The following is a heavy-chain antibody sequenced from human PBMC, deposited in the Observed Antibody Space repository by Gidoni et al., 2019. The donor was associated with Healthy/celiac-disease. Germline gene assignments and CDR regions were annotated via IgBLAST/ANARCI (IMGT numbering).Heavy chain of an antibody. CDR1: GCTFSSYT. CDR2: IIPILGIA. J-gene: IGHJ4*02. V-gene: IGHV1-69*04. CDR3: ARDTIVGAAKD. D-gene: IGHD1-26*01. Sequence: QVQLVHSGAEVKKPGSSVKVSCKASGCTFSSYTISWVRQAPGQGLEWMGRIIPILGIANNAQKFQGRVTITADKSTSTAYMELSSLRSEDTAVYYCARDTIVGAAKDWGQGTLVTVSS.